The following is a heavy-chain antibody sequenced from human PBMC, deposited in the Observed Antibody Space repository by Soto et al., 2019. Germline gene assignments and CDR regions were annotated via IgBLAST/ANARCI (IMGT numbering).Heavy chain of an antibody. CDR2: IYWNDDK. J-gene: IGHJ6*02. CDR3: AHGQGSGSYEDYYYGMDV. V-gene: IGHV2-5*01. CDR1: GFSLSTSGVG. Sequence: SGPTLVNPTQTLTLTCTFSGFSLSTSGVGVGWIRQPPGKALEWLALIYWNDDKRYSPCLKSRLTITKDTSKNQVVLTMTNMDPVDTATYYCAHGQGSGSYEDYYYGMDVWGQGTTVTVSS. D-gene: IGHD3-10*01.